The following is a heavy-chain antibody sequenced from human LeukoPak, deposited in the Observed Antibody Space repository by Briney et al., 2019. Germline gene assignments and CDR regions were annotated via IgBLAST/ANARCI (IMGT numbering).Heavy chain of an antibody. CDR2: ISYSGST. CDR1: GGSISSYY. CDR3: ARAGGGEIDY. D-gene: IGHD1-26*01. Sequence: PSETLSLICTVSGGSISSYYWIWIRQPPGKGLEWIGYISYSGSTNYNPSLKSRVTISIDTSKNQFSLKLSSVTVADTAVYYCARAGGGEIDYWGQGTLVTVSS. J-gene: IGHJ4*02. V-gene: IGHV4-59*01.